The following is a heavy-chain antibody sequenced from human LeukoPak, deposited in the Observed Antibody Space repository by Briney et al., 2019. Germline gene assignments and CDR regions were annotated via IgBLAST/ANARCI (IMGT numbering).Heavy chain of an antibody. V-gene: IGHV4-39*07. J-gene: IGHJ3*02. CDR1: GVSISSGSNY. Sequence: SETLSLTCSVSGVSISSGSNYWGWIRQPPGKTLEWIGSIYSSGSTYYNPSLKSRVIILFDTAKTHFSLNLSSVTAADTAVYYCARSDGYGLIGIWGQGTMVTVSS. D-gene: IGHD3-10*01. CDR2: IYSSGST. CDR3: ARSDGYGLIGI.